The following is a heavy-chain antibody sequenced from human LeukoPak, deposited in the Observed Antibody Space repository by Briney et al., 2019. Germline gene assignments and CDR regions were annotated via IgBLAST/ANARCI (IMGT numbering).Heavy chain of an antibody. J-gene: IGHJ6*02. Sequence: GGSLRLSCTASGFTFSSYSMNWVRQAPGKGLEWVSHISDSGSDIYYVDSVKGRFTISRDNARNSLYLQMNSLRDEDTAVYYCARDTRGEWLVRDYYYYGMDVWGQGTTVTVSS. CDR2: ISDSGSDI. D-gene: IGHD6-19*01. CDR3: ARDTRGEWLVRDYYYYGMDV. CDR1: GFTFSSYS. V-gene: IGHV3-48*02.